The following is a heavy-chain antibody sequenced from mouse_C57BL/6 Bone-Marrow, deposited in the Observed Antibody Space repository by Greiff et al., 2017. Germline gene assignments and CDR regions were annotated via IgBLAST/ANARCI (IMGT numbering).Heavy chain of an antibody. CDR1: GFTFSSYG. CDR2: ISSGGSYT. CDR3: ARPSPLAY. D-gene: IGHD2-10*02. V-gene: IGHV5-6*01. Sequence: EVKLVEPGGDLVKPGGSLKLSCAASGFTFSSYGMSWVRQTPDKRLEWVATISSGGSYTYYPDSVKGRFTISRDNAKSTLYLQMSSLKSEDTAMYYCARPSPLAYWGQGTLVTVSA. J-gene: IGHJ3*01.